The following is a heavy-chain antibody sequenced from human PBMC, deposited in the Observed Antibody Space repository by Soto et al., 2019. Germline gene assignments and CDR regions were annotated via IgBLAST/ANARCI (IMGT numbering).Heavy chain of an antibody. CDR1: GYIFTAYS. Sequence: SVKVSCKASGYIFTAYSMHWVRRAPGQGLQWMGVVNPSGGSINYAHKFQGRINLTRDTSRNTFYMDLSSLTPEDTAVYYCAREENCSDGICYSEYFQRWGQGTLVTVSS. V-gene: IGHV1-46*01. CDR2: VNPSGGSI. D-gene: IGHD2-15*01. J-gene: IGHJ1*01. CDR3: AREENCSDGICYSEYFQR.